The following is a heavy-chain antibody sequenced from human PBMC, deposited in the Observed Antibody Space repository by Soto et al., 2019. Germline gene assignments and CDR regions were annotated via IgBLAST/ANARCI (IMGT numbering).Heavy chain of an antibody. CDR3: AKDAGVYAFDI. V-gene: IGHV3-30*18. CDR2: ISYDGSNK. CDR1: GFTFSSYG. Sequence: QVKLVESGGGVVQPGRSLRLSCAASGFTFSSYGMHWVRQAPGKGLGWVAVISYDGSNKYYADSVKGRFTISRDNSKNTLYLQMNSLRAEDTAVYYCAKDAGVYAFDIWGQGTMVTVSS. J-gene: IGHJ3*02.